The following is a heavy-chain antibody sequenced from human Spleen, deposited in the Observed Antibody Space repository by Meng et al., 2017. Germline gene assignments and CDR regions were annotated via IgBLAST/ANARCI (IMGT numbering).Heavy chain of an antibody. Sequence: GGSLRLSCKGSGYSFTSYWIGWVRQMPGKGLEWMGIIYPGDSDTRYSPSFQGQVTISADKSISTAYLQWSSLKASDTAMYYCARRAVVVAATQEKDAFDIWGQGTMVTVSS. CDR3: ARRAVVVAATQEKDAFDI. CDR2: IYPGDSDT. CDR1: GYSFTSYW. V-gene: IGHV5-51*01. D-gene: IGHD2-15*01. J-gene: IGHJ3*02.